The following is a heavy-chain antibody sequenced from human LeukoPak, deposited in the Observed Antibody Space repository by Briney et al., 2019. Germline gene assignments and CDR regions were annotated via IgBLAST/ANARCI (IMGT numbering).Heavy chain of an antibody. Sequence: SETLSLTCTVSGGSISSGSYHWSWIRQPAGKGLEWIGRISTSGSTNYNPSLKSRVTISVDTSKNQFSLKLSSVTAADTAVYYCAREVGWNYLKGMDVWGQGTTVTVSS. D-gene: IGHD1-7*01. CDR3: AREVGWNYLKGMDV. V-gene: IGHV4-61*02. CDR2: ISTSGST. CDR1: GGSISSGSYH. J-gene: IGHJ6*02.